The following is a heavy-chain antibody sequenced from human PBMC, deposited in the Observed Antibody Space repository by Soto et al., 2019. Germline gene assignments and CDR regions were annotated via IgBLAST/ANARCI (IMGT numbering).Heavy chain of an antibody. CDR3: ARGRLVAGTVDY. CDR2: MNPSTGST. Sequence: QVQLVQSGAEVKKPGASVKVSCKASGYTFTSYDIKWVRQATGQGLEWMGWMNPSTGSTGFAQKFQGRVTKISNTSISTAYLELSSLTPEDTAVYYCARGRLVAGTVDYWGQGTLVTVSS. J-gene: IGHJ4*02. V-gene: IGHV1-8*01. D-gene: IGHD1-7*01. CDR1: GYTFTSYD.